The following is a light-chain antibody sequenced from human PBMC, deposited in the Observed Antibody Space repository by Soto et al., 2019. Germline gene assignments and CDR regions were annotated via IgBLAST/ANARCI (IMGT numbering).Light chain of an antibody. Sequence: ILMTQSPSSFSASPGDRVTITCRASQGISSYLAWYQQKPVKAPKLLIYAASTLQSGVPSRFSGSGSGTDFTLTISCLQSEDFATYYCQQANSFPITFGQGTRLEI. CDR1: QGISSY. CDR2: AAS. CDR3: QQANSFPIT. V-gene: IGKV1-8*01. J-gene: IGKJ5*01.